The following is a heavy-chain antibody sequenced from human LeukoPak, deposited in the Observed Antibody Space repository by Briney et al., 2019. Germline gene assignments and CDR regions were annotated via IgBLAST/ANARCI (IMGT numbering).Heavy chain of an antibody. CDR2: ISCDGSNK. D-gene: IGHD1-26*01. CDR1: GFTFSSYG. V-gene: IGHV3-30*18. J-gene: IGHJ4*02. Sequence: GGSLRLSCAASGFTFSSYGMHWVRQAPGKGLEWVAVISCDGSNKYYADSVKGRFTISRDNSKNTLYLQMNSLRAEDTAVYYCAKDLTPDIVGATTSYFDYWGQGTLVTVSS. CDR3: AKDLTPDIVGATTSYFDY.